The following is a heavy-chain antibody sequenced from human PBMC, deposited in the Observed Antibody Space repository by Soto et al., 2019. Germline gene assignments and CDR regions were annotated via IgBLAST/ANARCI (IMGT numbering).Heavy chain of an antibody. Sequence: MSWVRQAPGKGLEWVSAISGSGGSTYYADSVKGRFTISRDNSKNTLYLQMNSLRAEDTAVYYCAKGGSGITMIVVGWGQGTLVTVSS. J-gene: IGHJ4*02. CDR2: ISGSGGST. CDR3: AKGGSGITMIVVG. D-gene: IGHD3-22*01. V-gene: IGHV3-23*01.